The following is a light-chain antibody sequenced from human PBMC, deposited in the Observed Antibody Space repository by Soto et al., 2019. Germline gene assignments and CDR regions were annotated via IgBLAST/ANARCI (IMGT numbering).Light chain of an antibody. CDR3: LQIHTFPRT. V-gene: IGKV1-9*01. Sequence: DIQLTQSPSFLSASVGDRVTITCRASQRISCYLNWYQQKPGKAPKLLISGVSTLETGVPSRFSGSGSGSEFTLTISSLQPDDFATYYCLQIHTFPRTFGQGTKLEIK. CDR2: GVS. CDR1: QRISCY. J-gene: IGKJ2*01.